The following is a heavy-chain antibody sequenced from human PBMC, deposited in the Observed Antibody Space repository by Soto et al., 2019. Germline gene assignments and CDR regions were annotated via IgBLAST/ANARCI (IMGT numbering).Heavy chain of an antibody. CDR3: ASKVVVTDVYYYGMDV. J-gene: IGHJ6*02. D-gene: IGHD2-21*02. CDR1: GGTFSSYA. V-gene: IGHV1-69*12. CDR2: IIPIFGTA. Sequence: QVQLVQSGAEVKKPGSSVKVSCKASGGTFSSYAISWVRQAPGQGLEWMGGIIPIFGTANYAQKFQGRVTITADESTSTAYMELSSLRSEDTAVYYCASKVVVTDVYYYGMDVWGQGTTVTVSS.